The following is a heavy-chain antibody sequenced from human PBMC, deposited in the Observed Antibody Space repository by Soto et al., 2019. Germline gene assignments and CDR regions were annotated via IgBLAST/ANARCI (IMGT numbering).Heavy chain of an antibody. D-gene: IGHD3-22*01. CDR3: ARDRTMIVEALNYYGMDV. J-gene: IGHJ6*02. V-gene: IGHV4-59*01. CDR2: IYYSGST. Sequence: QVQLQESGPGLVKPSETLSLTCTVSGGSISSYYWSWIRQPPGKGLEWIGYIYYSGSTNYNPSLKSRVTISVDTSKNQFSLKLSSVTAADTAVYYCARDRTMIVEALNYYGMDVWGQGTTVTVSS. CDR1: GGSISSYY.